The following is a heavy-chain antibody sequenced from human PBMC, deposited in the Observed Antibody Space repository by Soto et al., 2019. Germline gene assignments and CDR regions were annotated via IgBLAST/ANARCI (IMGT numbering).Heavy chain of an antibody. J-gene: IGHJ6*02. CDR3: ARHSSAMDV. CDR1: GGSVSSGSYY. CDR2: IYNSGYI. V-gene: IGHV4-61*01. Sequence: QVQLQESGPGLVKPSETLSLTCTVSGGSVSSGSYYWSWIRQPPGKGLEWIGYIYNSGYISYNPCLKSRVTISVDTSKNEFSLKLSSVTAADTAVYYCARHSSAMDVWGQGTTVTVSS. D-gene: IGHD3-22*01.